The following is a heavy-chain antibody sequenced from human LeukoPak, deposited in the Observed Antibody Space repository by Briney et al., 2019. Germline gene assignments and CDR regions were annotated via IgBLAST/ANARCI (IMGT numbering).Heavy chain of an antibody. CDR3: AKNGRGYSSDYFDY. D-gene: IGHD5-18*01. CDR2: ISGSGGST. J-gene: IGHJ4*02. CDR1: GFTFSSYA. V-gene: IGHV3-23*01. Sequence: PGGSLRLACAASGFTFSSYAMSWVRQAPGKGLEWVSAISGSGGSTYYADSVKGRFTITRDNSKNTLYLLMNTLRAGDTAVYSCAKNGRGYSSDYFDYWGQGTLVTVSS.